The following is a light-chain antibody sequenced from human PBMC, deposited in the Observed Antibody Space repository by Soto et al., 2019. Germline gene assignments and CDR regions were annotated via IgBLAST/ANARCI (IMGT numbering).Light chain of an antibody. CDR3: YSYAGSYTWV. J-gene: IGLJ3*02. Sequence: QSVLTQPRSVSGSPGQSVTISCTGTSSDVGAYHYVSWYQQHPGKAPKLMTYDVTQRPSGVPDRFSVSQSGNTASLTISGLQADDEADYYCYSYAGSYTWVFGGGTKLTVL. V-gene: IGLV2-11*01. CDR1: SSDVGAYHY. CDR2: DVT.